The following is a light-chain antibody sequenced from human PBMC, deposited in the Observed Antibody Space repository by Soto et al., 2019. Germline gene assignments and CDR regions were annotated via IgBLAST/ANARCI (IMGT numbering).Light chain of an antibody. CDR1: SSNNGNNA. CDR2: YDD. Sequence: QSVLTQPPSVSGAPRQRVTISCSGSSSNNGNNAVNWYQQLPGKAPKLLIYYDDLLPSGVSDRFSGSKSATSASLAISGLQSEDEADYYCAPWDDRLNAYVFGNGTKVTV. CDR3: APWDDRLNAYV. V-gene: IGLV1-36*01. J-gene: IGLJ1*01.